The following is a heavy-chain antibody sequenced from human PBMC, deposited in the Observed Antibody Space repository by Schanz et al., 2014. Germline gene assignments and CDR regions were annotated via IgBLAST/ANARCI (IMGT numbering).Heavy chain of an antibody. J-gene: IGHJ4*02. V-gene: IGHV3-74*02. Sequence: EVQLVESGGGLVQPGGSLRLSCAGSGFTFSTYWMSWVRQPPGKGLEWVSGISGGLGTDTFYADSVKGRFTISRDNAKNTVYLQLNSLRAEDTAVYYCARVPRRVTTRGGGSRYYFDYWGQGTLVTVSS. D-gene: IGHD4-17*01. CDR1: GFTFSTYW. CDR2: ISGGLGTDT. CDR3: ARVPRRVTTRGGGSRYYFDY.